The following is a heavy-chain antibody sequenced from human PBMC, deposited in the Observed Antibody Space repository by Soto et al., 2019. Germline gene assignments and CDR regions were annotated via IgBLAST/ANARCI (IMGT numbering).Heavy chain of an antibody. V-gene: IGHV1-3*01. J-gene: IGHJ3*02. CDR2: INAGNGNT. Sequence: ASVKVSCKASGYTFTSYAMHWVRQAPGRRLEWMGWINAGNGNTKYSQKFQGRVTITRDTSASTAYMELSSLRSEDTAVYYCARGGDYYDSSGYYRDAFDIWGQGTMVTVSS. CDR3: ARGGDYYDSSGYYRDAFDI. CDR1: GYTFTSYA. D-gene: IGHD3-22*01.